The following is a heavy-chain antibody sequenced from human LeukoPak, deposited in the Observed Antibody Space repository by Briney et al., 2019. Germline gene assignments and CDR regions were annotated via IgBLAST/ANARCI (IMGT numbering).Heavy chain of an antibody. Sequence: PSETLSLTCTVSGGSISSYFWSWIRQPPGKGLEWIGYMDYRGSANYYPSLKSRVTISVDTSKNQFSLKLSSVTAADTAVYYCARQRSRYGPEFDYWGQGTLVTVFS. CDR2: MDYRGSA. CDR3: ARQRSRYGPEFDY. V-gene: IGHV4-59*01. J-gene: IGHJ4*02. CDR1: GGSISSYF. D-gene: IGHD5-24*01.